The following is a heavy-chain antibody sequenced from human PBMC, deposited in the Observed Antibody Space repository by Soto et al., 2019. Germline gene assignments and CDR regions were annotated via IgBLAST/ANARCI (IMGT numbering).Heavy chain of an antibody. D-gene: IGHD3-22*01. CDR2: ISYSGST. Sequence: PSETLSLTCTVSCGSISSYYWSWIRQPPGKGLEWIGYISYSGSTNYNPSLKSRVTISVDTSKNQLSLKLCSVTAADTAVYYCARVGRYYDSSGYSVDFWGQGTLVTVSS. CDR1: CGSISSYY. CDR3: ARVGRYYDSSGYSVDF. V-gene: IGHV4-59*01. J-gene: IGHJ4*02.